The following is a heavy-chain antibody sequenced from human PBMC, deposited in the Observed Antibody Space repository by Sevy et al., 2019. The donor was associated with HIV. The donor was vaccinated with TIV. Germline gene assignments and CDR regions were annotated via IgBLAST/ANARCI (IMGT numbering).Heavy chain of an antibody. D-gene: IGHD3-22*01. J-gene: IGHJ4*02. CDR3: AATKDYYHNSGSPFDY. Sequence: ASVKVSCKVSGYTLTKLSMHWVRQAPGKRLEWMGSFDPEDGERMYAQKFQGRVTLTEDTSADTAYMELSSLRSEDTAVYYCAATKDYYHNSGSPFDYWGQGTLVTVSS. CDR2: FDPEDGER. CDR1: GYTLTKLS. V-gene: IGHV1-24*01.